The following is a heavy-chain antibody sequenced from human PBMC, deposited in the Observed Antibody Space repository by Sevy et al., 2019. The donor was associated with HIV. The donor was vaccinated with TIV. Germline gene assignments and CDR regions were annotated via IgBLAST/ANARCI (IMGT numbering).Heavy chain of an antibody. CDR1: GFTFSSYS. Sequence: GGSLRLSCAASGFTFSSYSMNWVRQAPGKGLEWVSYISSSSSTIYYADSVKGRFTISRDNAKNSLYLQMNSLRDEDTAVYYCAREYYGSGSYEDFDPPGQGTLVTVSS. CDR2: ISSSSSTI. CDR3: AREYYGSGSYEDFDP. J-gene: IGHJ5*02. V-gene: IGHV3-48*02. D-gene: IGHD3-10*01.